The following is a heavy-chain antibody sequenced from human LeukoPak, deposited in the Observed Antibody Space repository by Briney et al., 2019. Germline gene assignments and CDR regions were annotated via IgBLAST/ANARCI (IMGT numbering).Heavy chain of an antibody. D-gene: IGHD3-16*01. Sequence: PGGSLRLSCAASGFTFDDYAMQWVRQAPGKGLEWVSVISWNSGSIGYADSVKGRFTISRDNAKNSLYLRMNSLRAEDTALYYCAKDIGGGVMRYWGQGTLVTVSS. J-gene: IGHJ1*01. CDR3: AKDIGGGVMRY. CDR2: ISWNSGSI. CDR1: GFTFDDYA. V-gene: IGHV3-9*01.